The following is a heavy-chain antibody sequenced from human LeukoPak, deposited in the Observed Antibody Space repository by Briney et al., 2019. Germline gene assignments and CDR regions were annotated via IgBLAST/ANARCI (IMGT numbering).Heavy chain of an antibody. V-gene: IGHV1-18*01. Sequence: ASVKVSCKASGYTFTSYGIGWVRQAPGQGLEWMGWISAYNGNTNYAQKLQGRVTMTTDTSTSTAYMELRSLRSDDTAVYYCARDALAGPCFDPWGQGTLVTVSS. CDR1: GYTFTSYG. D-gene: IGHD3-3*02. J-gene: IGHJ5*02. CDR3: ARDALAGPCFDP. CDR2: ISAYNGNT.